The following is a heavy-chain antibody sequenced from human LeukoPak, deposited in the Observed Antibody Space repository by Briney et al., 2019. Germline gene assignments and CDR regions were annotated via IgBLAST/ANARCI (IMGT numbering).Heavy chain of an antibody. Sequence: SETLSLTCTVSGGPISSSSYYWGWIRQPPGKGLEWIGNIYYSGSTYYSPPLKSRVTISVDTSKNQFSLKLSSLTAADTAIYYCASLRERSYYARGFDYWGQGTLVTVSS. CDR1: GGPISSSSYY. J-gene: IGHJ4*02. CDR3: ASLRERSYYARGFDY. CDR2: IYYSGST. D-gene: IGHD1-26*01. V-gene: IGHV4-39*01.